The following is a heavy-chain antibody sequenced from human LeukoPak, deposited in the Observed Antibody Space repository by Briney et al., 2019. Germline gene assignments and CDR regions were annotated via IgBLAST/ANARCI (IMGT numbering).Heavy chain of an antibody. CDR3: ARLGRGGYFGFDY. CDR1: GYTFTSYA. D-gene: IGHD2-15*01. V-gene: IGHV1-3*01. CDR2: INAGNGNT. Sequence: ASVKVSCKASGYTFTSYAMHWVRQAPGQRLEWMGWINAGNGNTKYSQKFQGRVTITRDTSASTAYMELSSLRSEDTAVYYCARLGRGGYFGFDYWGQGTLVTVSS. J-gene: IGHJ4*02.